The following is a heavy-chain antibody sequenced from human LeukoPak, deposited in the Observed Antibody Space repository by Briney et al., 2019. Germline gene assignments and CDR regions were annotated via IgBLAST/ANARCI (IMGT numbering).Heavy chain of an antibody. CDR1: GGSFSGYY. Sequence: NPSETLSLTCAVYGGSFSGYYWSWIRQPPGKGLEWIGYIYYSGSTNYNPSLKSRVTISVDTSKNQFSLKLSSVTAADTAVYYCARHVYGGNSDYFDYWGQGTLVTVSS. V-gene: IGHV4-59*08. CDR3: ARHVYGGNSDYFDY. D-gene: IGHD4-23*01. CDR2: IYYSGST. J-gene: IGHJ4*02.